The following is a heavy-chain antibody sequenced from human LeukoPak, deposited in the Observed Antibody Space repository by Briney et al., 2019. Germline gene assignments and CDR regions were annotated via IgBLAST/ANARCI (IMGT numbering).Heavy chain of an antibody. J-gene: IGHJ3*02. Sequence: SETLSLTCTVSGGSINNGGYYWSWIRQPPGKGLEWIGYIYYSGSTNYNPSLKSRVTISVDTSKNQFSLKLSSVTAADTAVYYCASGGFGVVVPAASDAFDIWGQGTMVTVSS. CDR3: ASGGFGVVVPAASDAFDI. V-gene: IGHV4-61*08. CDR1: GGSINNGGYY. CDR2: IYYSGST. D-gene: IGHD2-2*01.